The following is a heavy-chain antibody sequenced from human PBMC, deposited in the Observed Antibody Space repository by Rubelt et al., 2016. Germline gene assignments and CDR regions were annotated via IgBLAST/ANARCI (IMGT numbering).Heavy chain of an antibody. Sequence: QVQLQQWGAGLLKPSETLSLTCAVFGGPFSGYYWSWIRQPPGKGLEWIGEINHSGSTNYNPSLKSRVTISVDTSKNQVSLKLRSVTAADTALFYCARESGGTQRYGMDVWGQGTTVTVSS. CDR3: ARESGGTQRYGMDV. V-gene: IGHV4-34*01. CDR2: INHSGST. D-gene: IGHD2-15*01. J-gene: IGHJ6*02. CDR1: GGPFSGYY.